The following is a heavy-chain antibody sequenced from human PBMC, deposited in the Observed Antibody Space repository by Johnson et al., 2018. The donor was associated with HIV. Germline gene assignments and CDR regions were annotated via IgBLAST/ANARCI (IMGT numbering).Heavy chain of an antibody. V-gene: IGHV3-9*01. Sequence: EVQLVESGGGLVQPGRSLRLSCAASGFTFDDYAMHWVRQAPGKGLEWVSGISWNSGSIGYADSVKGRFTISRDNAKNTLYLQMNSLRPEDTAVYFCARGGLYIQYLAFDAFDIWGQGTMVTVSS. CDR3: ARGGLYIQYLAFDAFDI. CDR1: GFTFDDYA. CDR2: ISWNSGSI. J-gene: IGHJ3*02. D-gene: IGHD4-11*01.